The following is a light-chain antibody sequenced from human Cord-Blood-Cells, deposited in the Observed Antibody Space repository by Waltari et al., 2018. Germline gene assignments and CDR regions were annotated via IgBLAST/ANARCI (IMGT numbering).Light chain of an antibody. Sequence: AIRMTQSPFSLSAYVGDRVTLTCWASQGISSYLACNQQKPAKAPKLFIYYASSLQRGVPSRFSGSGSGTDYTLTISSLQPEDFATYYCQQYYSTPHTFGGGTKVEIK. CDR3: QQYYSTPHT. CDR2: YAS. V-gene: IGKV1D-43*01. J-gene: IGKJ4*01. CDR1: QGISSY.